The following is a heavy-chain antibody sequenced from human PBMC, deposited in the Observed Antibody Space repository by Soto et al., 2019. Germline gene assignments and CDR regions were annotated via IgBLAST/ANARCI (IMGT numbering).Heavy chain of an antibody. CDR3: ARSDCTSTSCYVVCFDP. Sequence: EVQVVESGGGLVKPGGSLRLSCVASGFNFSNYGMNWVRQAPGKGLEWVSSISSSRSYISYADSMKGRFTISRDNAKNSVYLQMDSLRAEDTAVYYCARSDCTSTSCYVVCFDPWGQGTLVTVSS. CDR2: ISSSRSYI. V-gene: IGHV3-21*01. CDR1: GFNFSNYG. D-gene: IGHD2-2*01. J-gene: IGHJ5*02.